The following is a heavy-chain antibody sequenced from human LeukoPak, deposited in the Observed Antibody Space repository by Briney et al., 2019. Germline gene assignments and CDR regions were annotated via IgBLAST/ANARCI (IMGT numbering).Heavy chain of an antibody. CDR1: GGSISSYY. CDR2: IYYSGST. Sequence: PSETLSLTXTASGGSISSYYWSWIRQPPGKGLEWIGYIYYSGSTNYNPSLKSRVTISVDTSKNQFSLKLSSVTAADTAVYYCARFSTGGWFVYWGQGTLVTVSS. CDR3: ARFSTGGWFVY. D-gene: IGHD6-19*01. J-gene: IGHJ4*02. V-gene: IGHV4-59*01.